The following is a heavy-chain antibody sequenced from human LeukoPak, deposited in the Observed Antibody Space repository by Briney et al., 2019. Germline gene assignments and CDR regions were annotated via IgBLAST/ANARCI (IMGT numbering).Heavy chain of an antibody. CDR1: AITFSSYA. J-gene: IGHJ4*02. CDR3: AKDRSLTGYYLDY. Sequence: GGSLRLSCAASAITFSSYAMSWVRQAPGKGLEWVSGISGSGGSTYYADSVKGRFTISRDNSKNTLYLQMNSLRAEDTAVYYCAKDRSLTGYYLDYWGQGTLVTVSS. D-gene: IGHD3-9*01. V-gene: IGHV3-23*01. CDR2: ISGSGGST.